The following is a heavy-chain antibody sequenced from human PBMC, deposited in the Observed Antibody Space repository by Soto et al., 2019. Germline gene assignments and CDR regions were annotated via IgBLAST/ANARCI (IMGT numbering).Heavy chain of an antibody. J-gene: IGHJ4*02. V-gene: IGHV1-18*01. CDR1: GYSFTGYG. CDR2: ISGYNGHI. Sequence: QVQLVQSGAEVKKPGPSVNISCKASGYSFTGYGISWVRQAPGQGLEWMGWISGYNGHIDYAQKFQGRVSMTTDTSTNTAYMEMRSLRSDDSAKYYCARVLQWSTPDYWGQGSLVTVSS. CDR3: ARVLQWSTPDY. D-gene: IGHD6-19*01.